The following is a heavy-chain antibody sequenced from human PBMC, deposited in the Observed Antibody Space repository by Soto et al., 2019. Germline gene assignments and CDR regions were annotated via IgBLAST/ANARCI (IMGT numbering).Heavy chain of an antibody. CDR2: INHSGST. CDR1: GGSFSGYY. Sequence: PSETLSLTCAVYGGSFSGYYWSWIRQPPGKGLEWIGEINHSGSTNYNPSLKSRVTISVDTSKNQFSLKLSSVTAADTAVYYCARVVLTGHFDYWGQGTLVTVSS. CDR3: ARVVLTGHFDY. J-gene: IGHJ4*02. D-gene: IGHD3-9*01. V-gene: IGHV4-34*01.